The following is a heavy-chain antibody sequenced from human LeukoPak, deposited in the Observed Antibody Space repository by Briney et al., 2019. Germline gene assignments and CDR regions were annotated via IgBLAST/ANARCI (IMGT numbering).Heavy chain of an antibody. Sequence: SETLSLTCTVSGGSISSSSYYWGWIRQPPGKGLEWIGSIYYSGSTYYNPSLKSRVTISVDTSTNQFSLKLSSVTAADTAVYYCARTTYYYDSSGYYTGSHYFDYWGQGTLVTVSS. CDR1: GGSISSSSYY. D-gene: IGHD3-22*01. CDR3: ARTTYYYDSSGYYTGSHYFDY. J-gene: IGHJ4*02. CDR2: IYYSGST. V-gene: IGHV4-39*07.